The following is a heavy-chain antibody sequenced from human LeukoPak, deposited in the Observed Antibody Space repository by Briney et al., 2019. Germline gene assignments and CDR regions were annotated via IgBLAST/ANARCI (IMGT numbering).Heavy chain of an antibody. CDR3: TRVFGTWLPAV. V-gene: IGHV3-21*01. J-gene: IGHJ3*01. CDR1: GFTFSSYS. Sequence: GGSLRLSCAASGFTFSSYSMNWVRQAPGKGLEWVSSISTSGSYIYYADAVKGRFTISRDDAKNSLYLQMDSLRAEDTAVYYCTRVFGTWLPAVWGQGTMVTVSA. CDR2: ISTSGSYI. D-gene: IGHD1-1*01.